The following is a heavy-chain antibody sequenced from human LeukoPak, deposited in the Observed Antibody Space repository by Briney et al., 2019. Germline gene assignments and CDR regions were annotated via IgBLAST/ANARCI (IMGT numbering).Heavy chain of an antibody. CDR2: INHSGST. CDR3: ARGGNYYGSGSYPIDY. J-gene: IGHJ4*02. CDR1: GGSFSGYY. V-gene: IGHV4-34*01. Sequence: PSETLSLTCAVYGGSFSGYYWSWIRQPPGKGLEWIGEINHSGSTNYNPSLKSRVTISVDTSKNQFSLKLSSVTAADTAVYYSARGGNYYGSGSYPIDYWGQGTLVTVSS. D-gene: IGHD3-10*01.